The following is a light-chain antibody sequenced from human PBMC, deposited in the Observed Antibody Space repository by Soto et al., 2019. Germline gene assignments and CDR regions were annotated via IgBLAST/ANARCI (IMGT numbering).Light chain of an antibody. Sequence: EVVMTQSPATLSVSPGERATLSCRASQSVGTNLAWYQQKPGQAPRLLVYGASTRATGIPASFSGSGSGTEFTLTISSLQSEDFAVYYCQQYNDWPLTFGGGTKVDIK. CDR3: QQYNDWPLT. V-gene: IGKV3-15*01. CDR2: GAS. CDR1: QSVGTN. J-gene: IGKJ4*01.